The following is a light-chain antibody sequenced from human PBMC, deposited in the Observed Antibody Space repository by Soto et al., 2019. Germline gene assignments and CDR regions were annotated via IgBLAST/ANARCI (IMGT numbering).Light chain of an antibody. CDR3: QQYASSPLT. Sequence: DIVLTQSPGTLSLSPVEIATLSFMASQSVSSRYLAWYQQKPGQAPRLLIHGASSRPTGIPDRFSGSGSGTDFTLTISRLEPEDFAVYFCQQYASSPLTFGQGTRLEIK. J-gene: IGKJ5*01. CDR1: QSVSSRY. V-gene: IGKV3-20*01. CDR2: GAS.